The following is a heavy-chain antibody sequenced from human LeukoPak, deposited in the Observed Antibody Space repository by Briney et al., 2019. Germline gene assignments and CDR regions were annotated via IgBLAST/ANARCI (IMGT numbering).Heavy chain of an antibody. J-gene: IGHJ4*02. D-gene: IGHD1-26*01. CDR3: ARDILMVGATHYFDY. V-gene: IGHV4-59*01. Sequence: SETLSLTCTVSGVSITTYYWSWLRQSPGRGLEWIGYIHHSVSPTYTPSLKRRVTISVDTSKNQFSLKVSSVTAADTAVYYCARDILMVGATHYFDYWGQGTLVTVSS. CDR1: GVSITTYY. CDR2: IHHSVSP.